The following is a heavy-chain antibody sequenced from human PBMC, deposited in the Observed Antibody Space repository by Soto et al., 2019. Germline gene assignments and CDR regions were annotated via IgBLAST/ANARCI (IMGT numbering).Heavy chain of an antibody. J-gene: IGHJ4*02. CDR1: GDTVTKYG. D-gene: IGHD6-19*01. CDR2: ISFYNGHT. CDR3: ASATSVAVAGKET. Sequence: QVQLVQSGGEVKKPGASVKVSCKASGDTVTKYGISWVRQAPGQGLEWLGWISFYNGHTNYALKFQDRITFTTDTSPSTASVEWRSLTSDGTGVYYCASATSVAVAGKETWCQGTLVTVSS. V-gene: IGHV1-18*01.